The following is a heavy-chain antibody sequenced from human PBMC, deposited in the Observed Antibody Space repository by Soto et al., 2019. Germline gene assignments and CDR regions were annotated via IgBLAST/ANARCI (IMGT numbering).Heavy chain of an antibody. CDR1: GFTFSSYW. Sequence: HPGGSLRLSCAASGFTFSSYWMSWVRQAPGKGLEWVANIKQDGSEKYYVDSVKGRFTISRDNAKNSLYLQMNSLRAEDTAVYYCARLGSGGYDILTGYYPPQMRGHYYFDYWGQGTLVTVSS. J-gene: IGHJ4*02. D-gene: IGHD3-9*01. CDR2: IKQDGSEK. V-gene: IGHV3-7*01. CDR3: ARLGSGGYDILTGYYPPQMRGHYYFDY.